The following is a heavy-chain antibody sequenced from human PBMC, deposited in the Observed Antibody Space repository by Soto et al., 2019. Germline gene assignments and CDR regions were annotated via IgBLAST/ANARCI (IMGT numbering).Heavy chain of an antibody. CDR1: GFTFSSYA. CDR3: ARALGDSSGYYVLHAFDI. V-gene: IGHV3-74*01. Sequence: GGSLRLSCAASGFTFSSYAMSWVRQAPGKGLVWVSRINSDGSSTSYADSVKGRFTISRDNAKNTLYLQMNSLRAEDTAVYNCARALGDSSGYYVLHAFDIWGQGTMVTLSS. D-gene: IGHD3-22*01. J-gene: IGHJ3*02. CDR2: INSDGSST.